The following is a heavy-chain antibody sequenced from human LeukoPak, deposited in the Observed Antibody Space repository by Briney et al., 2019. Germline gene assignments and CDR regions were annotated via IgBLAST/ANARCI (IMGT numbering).Heavy chain of an antibody. CDR1: GFTFRTYG. D-gene: IGHD5-24*01. Sequence: GRSLRLSCAASGFTFRTYGMHWVRQAPGKGLEWVAVIWYDGINKYYADSVKGRFTISRDNSKNTVYLQMNSLRAEDTAVYYSARVQGGYNPDYWGQGTLVTVSS. CDR3: ARVQGGYNPDY. J-gene: IGHJ4*02. CDR2: IWYDGINK. V-gene: IGHV3-33*01.